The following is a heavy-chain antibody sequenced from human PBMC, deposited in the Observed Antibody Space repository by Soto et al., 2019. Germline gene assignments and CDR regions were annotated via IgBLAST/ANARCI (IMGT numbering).Heavy chain of an antibody. CDR1: GDSVSSNSAA. Sequence: SQTLSLTCAISGDSVSSNSAAWNWIRQSPSRGLEWLGRTYYRSKWYNDYAVSVKSRITINPDTSKNQFSLQLNSVTPEDTAVYYCARGHQSVTIFGGVIIIDYWGQGTLVTVSS. CDR3: ARGHQSVTIFGGVIIIDY. CDR2: TYYRSKWYN. J-gene: IGHJ4*02. V-gene: IGHV6-1*01. D-gene: IGHD3-3*01.